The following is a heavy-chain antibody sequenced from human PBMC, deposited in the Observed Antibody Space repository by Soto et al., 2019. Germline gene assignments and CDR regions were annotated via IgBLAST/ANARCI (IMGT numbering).Heavy chain of an antibody. V-gene: IGHV5-51*03. D-gene: IGHD1-26*01. CDR3: ARRRDGGSYTAFDI. J-gene: IGHJ3*02. CDR1: GYTFSNYW. Sequence: EVQLVQSGAEVKKPGESLKISCKGSGYTFSNYWIDWVRQMPGKGLEWMGIIYPGDSDTRYSPSFQGQVTISVDKSITTADLQWSSLKASDTVMYYCARRRDGGSYTAFDIWGQGTMVTVSS. CDR2: IYPGDSDT.